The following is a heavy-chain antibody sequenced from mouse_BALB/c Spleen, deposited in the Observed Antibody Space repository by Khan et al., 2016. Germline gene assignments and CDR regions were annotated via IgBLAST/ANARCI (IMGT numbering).Heavy chain of an antibody. Sequence: EVQLVESGGGLVQPGGSLKLSCAASGFTFSSYGMSWIRQIPDKRLELVAIINSNGGTTYYPDSVKGRFTISRDNAKNALYLQMSSLKSDDTAMYYCARDLQFAYWGQGTHVTFSA. CDR2: INSNGGTT. J-gene: IGHJ3*01. CDR3: ARDLQFAY. V-gene: IGHV5-6-3*01. CDR1: GFTFSSYG.